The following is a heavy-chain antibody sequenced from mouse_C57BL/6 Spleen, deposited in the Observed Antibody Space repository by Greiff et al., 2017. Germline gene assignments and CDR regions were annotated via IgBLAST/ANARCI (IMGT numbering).Heavy chain of an antibody. J-gene: IGHJ2*01. V-gene: IGHV1-26*01. Sequence: VQLQQSGPELVKPGASVKISCKASGYTFTDYYMNWVKQSHGKSLEWIGDINPNNGGTSYNQKFKGKATLTVDKSSSTAYMELRSLTSEDSAVYYCASPYYYGSSYGYWGQGTTLTVSS. CDR3: ASPYYYGSSYGY. CDR1: GYTFTDYY. CDR2: INPNNGGT. D-gene: IGHD1-1*01.